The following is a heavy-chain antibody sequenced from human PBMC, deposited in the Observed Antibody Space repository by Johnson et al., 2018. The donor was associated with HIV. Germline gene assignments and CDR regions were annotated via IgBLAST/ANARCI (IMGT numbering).Heavy chain of an antibody. J-gene: IGHJ3*02. D-gene: IGHD2-15*01. Sequence: QVQLVESGGDMVQPGRSLRLSCVASGFTLSTYAMHWVRQAPGKGLEWVAVISSDGSNTYYADSVKGRFTISRDNSRNTLYLQVNSLRAEDTAVYYCVTLVVAPPFDIWGQGTMVTVSS. CDR2: ISSDGSNT. CDR1: GFTLSTYA. CDR3: VTLVVAPPFDI. V-gene: IGHV3-30*03.